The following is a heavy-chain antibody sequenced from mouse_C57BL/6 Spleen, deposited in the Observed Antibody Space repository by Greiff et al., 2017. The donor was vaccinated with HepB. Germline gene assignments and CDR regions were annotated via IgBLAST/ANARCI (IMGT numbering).Heavy chain of an antibody. Sequence: EVQLQQSGPVLVKPGASVKMSCKASGYTFTDYYMNWVKQSHGKSLEWIGVINPYNGGTSYNQKFKGKATLTVDKSSSTAYMELNSLTSEDSAVYYCAYYYGSSSHYWGQGTTLTVSS. CDR1: GYTFTDYY. V-gene: IGHV1-19*01. D-gene: IGHD1-1*01. CDR3: AYYYGSSSHY. J-gene: IGHJ2*01. CDR2: INPYNGGT.